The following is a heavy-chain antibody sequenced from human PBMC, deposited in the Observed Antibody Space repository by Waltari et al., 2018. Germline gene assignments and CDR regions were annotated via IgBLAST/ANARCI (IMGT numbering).Heavy chain of an antibody. Sequence: QVQLQESGPGLVKPSETLSLTCTVYGGSISSFDWSWIRQPAGKGLEWIGRLHTSGSTNYSPSLKRRVTMSVDPSKNQFSLKLSSVTAADTAVYYCARDRNTDSSGSYDYYYMDVWGKGTTVTISS. CDR1: GGSISSFD. CDR3: ARDRNTDSSGSYDYYYMDV. J-gene: IGHJ6*03. CDR2: LHTSGST. D-gene: IGHD3-22*01. V-gene: IGHV4-4*07.